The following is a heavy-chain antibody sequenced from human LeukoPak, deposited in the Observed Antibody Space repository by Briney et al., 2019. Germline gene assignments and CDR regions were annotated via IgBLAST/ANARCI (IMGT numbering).Heavy chain of an antibody. D-gene: IGHD2-2*01. CDR2: ISWNSGSI. CDR3: EKDGGRGSSSYYYYMDV. Sequence: PGRSLRLSCAASGFTFDDYAMHWVRQAPGKGLEWVSGISWNSGSIGYADSVKGRFTISRDNAKTSLYLQMNSLRAEDMALYYCEKDGGRGSSSYYYYMDVWGKGTTVTVSS. J-gene: IGHJ6*03. V-gene: IGHV3-9*03. CDR1: GFTFDDYA.